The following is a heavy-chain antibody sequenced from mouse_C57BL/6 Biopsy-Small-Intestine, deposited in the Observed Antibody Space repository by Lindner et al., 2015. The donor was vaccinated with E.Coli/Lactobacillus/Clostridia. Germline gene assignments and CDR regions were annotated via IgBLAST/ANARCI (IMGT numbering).Heavy chain of an antibody. CDR1: GYSFTDYN. V-gene: IGHV1-39*01. Sequence: VQLQESGPELVKPGASVKISCKASGYSFTDYNMNWVKQSNGKSLEWIGVINPNYGTTNYNQNFKGKATLTVDQSSSTAYMQLNSLTFEDSAVYYCARSGWEGWYFDVWGTGTTVTVSS. CDR3: ARSGWEGWYFDV. J-gene: IGHJ1*03. D-gene: IGHD2-3*01. CDR2: INPNYGTT.